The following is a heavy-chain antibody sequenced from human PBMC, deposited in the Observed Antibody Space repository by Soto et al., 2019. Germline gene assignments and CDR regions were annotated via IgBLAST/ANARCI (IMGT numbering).Heavy chain of an antibody. J-gene: IGHJ4*02. CDR3: ARGIIAGPGRDYFDY. CDR1: GFTFSSYG. CDR2: IRYDGTNK. V-gene: IGHV3-33*01. D-gene: IGHD6-13*01. Sequence: QVQLVESGGGVVQPGRSLRLSCAASGFTFSSYGMHWVRQAPGKGLEWVAVIRYDGTNKYYAESVKGRFTISRDNSKNTLYLQRSSLRLDDTAVYYCARGIIAGPGRDYFDYWGQGTLVTVSS.